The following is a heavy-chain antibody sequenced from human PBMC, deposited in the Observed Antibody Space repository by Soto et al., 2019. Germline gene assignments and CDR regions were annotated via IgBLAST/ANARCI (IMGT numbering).Heavy chain of an antibody. CDR2: IYPGDSDT. D-gene: IGHD3-22*01. Sequence: GESLKISCKGSGYSFTSYWIGWVRQMPGKGLEWMGIIYPGDSDTRYSPSFQGQVTISADKSISTAYLQWSSLKASDTAMYYCARLDSSGYYRRYDAFDIWGQGTMVTVSS. CDR3: ARLDSSGYYRRYDAFDI. V-gene: IGHV5-51*01. J-gene: IGHJ3*02. CDR1: GYSFTSYW.